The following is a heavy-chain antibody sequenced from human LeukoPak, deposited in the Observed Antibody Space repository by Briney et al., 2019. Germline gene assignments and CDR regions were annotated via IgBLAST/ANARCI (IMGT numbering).Heavy chain of an antibody. V-gene: IGHV3-23*01. CDR2: ITDSGGSI. CDR1: GFTFNSYA. CDR3: AKETSVAGTRGDAFDI. J-gene: IGHJ3*02. Sequence: GGSLRLSCAASGFTFNSYAMNWVRQAPGKGLEWVSSITDSGGSIYYADSLKGRFTISRDNSKNTLYLQMNSLRAEDTAIYYCAKETSVAGTRGDAFDIWGQGTLVTVSS. D-gene: IGHD6-19*01.